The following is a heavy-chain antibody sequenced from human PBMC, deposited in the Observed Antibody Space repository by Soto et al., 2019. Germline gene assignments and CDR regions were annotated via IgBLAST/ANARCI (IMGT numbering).Heavy chain of an antibody. D-gene: IGHD3-22*01. V-gene: IGHV4-59*01. CDR1: GGSISSYY. J-gene: IGHJ3*02. CDR2: IYYSGST. Sequence: PSETLSLTCTVSGGSISSYYGSWILQPPGKGLEWIGYIYYSGSTNYNPSLKGRVTISVDTPKNQFSLKLSSVTAADTAVYYCARDYYDSSGYSDDAFDIWGQGTMVTVS. CDR3: ARDYYDSSGYSDDAFDI.